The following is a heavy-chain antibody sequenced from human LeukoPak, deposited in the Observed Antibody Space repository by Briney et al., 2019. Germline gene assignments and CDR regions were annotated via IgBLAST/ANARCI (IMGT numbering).Heavy chain of an antibody. J-gene: IGHJ4*02. CDR2: INPTSGVT. CDR1: GYSFTVHY. D-gene: IGHD4-11*01. Sequence: GASVRVSCKASGYSFTVHYIYWLRQAPGQGLEWMGWINPTSGVTHSTQKFQGRIIMTRDTSISEAYMDLTRLTSDDTAVFYWAREAKTVMSETYEVDFDYWGQGTLVTVSS. CDR3: AREAKTVMSETYEVDFDY. V-gene: IGHV1-2*02.